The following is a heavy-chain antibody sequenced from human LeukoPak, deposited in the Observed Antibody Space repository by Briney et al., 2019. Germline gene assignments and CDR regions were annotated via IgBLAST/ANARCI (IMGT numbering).Heavy chain of an antibody. J-gene: IGHJ2*01. CDR1: GFTFGTYG. V-gene: IGHV3-23*01. CDR2: ITGSSTWT. Sequence: GSLRLSCEASGFTFGTYGMTWVRQAPGKGLEWVSGITGSSTWTYYADSVRGRFTISRDNSKNTLHLQMNNLTADDTAIYYCARELVSLGTGYFDLWGRGTLASVSS. D-gene: IGHD7-27*01. CDR3: ARELVSLGTGYFDL.